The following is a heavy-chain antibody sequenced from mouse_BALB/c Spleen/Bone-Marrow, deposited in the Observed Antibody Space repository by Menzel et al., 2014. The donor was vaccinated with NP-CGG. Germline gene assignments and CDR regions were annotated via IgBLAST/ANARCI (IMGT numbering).Heavy chain of an antibody. J-gene: IGHJ3*01. Sequence: VQLQQSGAELVKPGASVKLSCTASGFNIKDTYMHWVKQRPEQGLEWIGRIDPANGNTKYDQKFQGKATITADTSSSTAYRQLYSLTSKDTAVHYCAKSGGYDNYLAWFAYWGQGTLVTVSA. D-gene: IGHD2-10*02. CDR3: AKSGGYDNYLAWFAY. V-gene: IGHV14-3*02. CDR1: GFNIKDTY. CDR2: IDPANGNT.